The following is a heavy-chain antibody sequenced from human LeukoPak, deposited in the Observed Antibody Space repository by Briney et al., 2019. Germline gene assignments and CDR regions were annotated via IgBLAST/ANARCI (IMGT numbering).Heavy chain of an antibody. CDR1: GFTFSSYG. D-gene: IGHD1-26*01. J-gene: IGHJ4*02. CDR2: IRYDGSNK. Sequence: GGSLRLSCAASGFTFSSYGMHWVRQAPGKGLEWVAVIRYDGSNKYYADSVKGRFTISRDNSKNTLYLQMNSLRAEDTAVYYCAKEGIVVIDYWGQGTLVTVSS. V-gene: IGHV3-30*02. CDR3: AKEGIVVIDY.